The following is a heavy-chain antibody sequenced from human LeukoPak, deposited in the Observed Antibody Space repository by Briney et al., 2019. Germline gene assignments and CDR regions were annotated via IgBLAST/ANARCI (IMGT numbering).Heavy chain of an antibody. CDR1: GFTFSSYA. D-gene: IGHD2-2*01. CDR3: AKENVAAALPDNWFDP. V-gene: IGHV3-23*01. J-gene: IGHJ5*02. Sequence: GGSLRLSCAAAGFTFSSYAMSRVRQAPGKGLEWVSGIIGRGSTTYYADSVKGRFTIPRHNSKKTLYLQMNSLRAEDTAVYYCAKENVAAALPDNWFDPWGQGTLVTASS. CDR2: IIGRGSTT.